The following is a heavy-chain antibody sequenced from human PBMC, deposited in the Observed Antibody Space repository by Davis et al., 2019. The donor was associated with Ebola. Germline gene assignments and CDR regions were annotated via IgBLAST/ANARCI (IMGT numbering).Heavy chain of an antibody. D-gene: IGHD2-2*01. CDR3: ARGDIVVVPAATLDY. CDR2: ISYDGSNK. Sequence: GESLKISCAASGFTFSSYAMHWVRQAPGKGLEWVAVISYDGSNKYYADSVKGRFTISRDNSKNTLYLQMNSLRAEDTAVYYCARGDIVVVPAATLDYWGQGTLVTVSS. V-gene: IGHV3-30-3*01. J-gene: IGHJ4*02. CDR1: GFTFSSYA.